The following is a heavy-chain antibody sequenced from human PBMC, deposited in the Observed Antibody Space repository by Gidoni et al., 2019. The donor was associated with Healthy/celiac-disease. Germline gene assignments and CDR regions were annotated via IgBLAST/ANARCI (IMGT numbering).Heavy chain of an antibody. CDR2: IKSKTDGGTT. CDR1: GFTFSNAW. Sequence: EVQLVESGGGLVKPGGSLRLSCAASGFTFSNAWMSWVRQAPGKGLEWFGRIKSKTDGGTTDYAAPVKGRFTISRDDSKNTLYLQMSSLKTEDTAVYYCTTGYPAGKWGQGTLVTVSS. J-gene: IGHJ4*02. CDR3: TTGYPAGK. D-gene: IGHD3-16*02. V-gene: IGHV3-15*01.